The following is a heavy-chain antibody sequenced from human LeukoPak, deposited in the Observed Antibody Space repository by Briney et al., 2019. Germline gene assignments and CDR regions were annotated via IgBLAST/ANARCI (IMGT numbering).Heavy chain of an antibody. D-gene: IGHD5-24*01. J-gene: IGHJ4*02. CDR3: ARSKDIRMGSKRGIEMDY. V-gene: IGHV4-39*07. CDR2: IYYSGRT. CDR1: GGSISSSSYY. Sequence: PSVTLSLTCTVSGGSISSSSYYWGWIRQPPGKGLEWIGRIYYSGRTYSNPCLKSRVTISVDTSKNQFSLKLSSVTAADTAVYYCARSKDIRMGSKRGIEMDYCGQGTLVTVSS.